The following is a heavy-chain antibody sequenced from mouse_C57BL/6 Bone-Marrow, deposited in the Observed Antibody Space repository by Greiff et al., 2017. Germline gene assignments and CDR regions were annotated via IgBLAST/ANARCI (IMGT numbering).Heavy chain of an antibody. J-gene: IGHJ4*01. CDR3: ARRWDMDY. CDR1: GYTFTSYW. D-gene: IGHD1-1*02. CDR2: IDPSDSYT. Sequence: QVQLQQPGAELVKPGASVKLSCKASGYTFTSYWMQWVKQRPGQGLEWIGAIDPSDSYTNYNQKFKGKATLTVDTSSSTAYMQLSSLTSEDSAVYYCARRWDMDYWGQGTSVTVSS. V-gene: IGHV1-50*01.